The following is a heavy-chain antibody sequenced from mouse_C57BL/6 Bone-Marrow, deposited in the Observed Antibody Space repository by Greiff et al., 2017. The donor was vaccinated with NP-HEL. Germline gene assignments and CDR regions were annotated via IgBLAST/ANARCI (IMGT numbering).Heavy chain of an antibody. J-gene: IGHJ4*01. Sequence: VKLMESGAELARPGASVKLSCKASGYTFTSYGISWVKQRTGQGLEWIGEIYPRSGNTYYNEKFKGKATLTADKSSSTAYMELRSLTSEDSAVYFCAGCYYDYDGAMDYWGQGTSVTVSS. CDR1: GYTFTSYG. D-gene: IGHD2-4*01. CDR3: AGCYYDYDGAMDY. V-gene: IGHV1-81*01. CDR2: IYPRSGNT.